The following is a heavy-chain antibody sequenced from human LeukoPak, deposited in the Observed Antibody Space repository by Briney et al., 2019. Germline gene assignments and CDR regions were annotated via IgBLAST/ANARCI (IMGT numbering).Heavy chain of an antibody. CDR2: INPNSGGT. CDR3: ARDLWSCRSTSCCGYYYSYTAV. Sequence: ASVKVSCKSSGYTFTGYYMHWVRQAPGQGREWMGWINPNSGGTNYAQKFQGRVTMTRDTSSSPAYMELSRLRSDYTALYYSARDLWSCRSTSCCGYYYSYTAVWAKGTTATASS. CDR1: GYTFTGYY. V-gene: IGHV1-2*02. J-gene: IGHJ6*03. D-gene: IGHD2-2*01.